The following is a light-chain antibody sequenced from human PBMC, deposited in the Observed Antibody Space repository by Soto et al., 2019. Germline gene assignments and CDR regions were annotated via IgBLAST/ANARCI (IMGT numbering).Light chain of an antibody. V-gene: IGKV1-9*01. CDR1: QGISSY. CDR2: AAS. J-gene: IGKJ5*01. Sequence: DIQWTQSPSFLSGSVGDRVTITCQASQGISSYLAWYQQKPGKAPKLLIYAASTLQSGVPSRFSGSGSGTEFTLTISSLQPEDFATYYCQQYESLPLTFGQGTRLEIK. CDR3: QQYESLPLT.